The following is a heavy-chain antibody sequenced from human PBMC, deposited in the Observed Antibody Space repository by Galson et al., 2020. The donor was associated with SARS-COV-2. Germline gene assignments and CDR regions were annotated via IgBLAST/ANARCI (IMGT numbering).Heavy chain of an antibody. V-gene: IGHV4-39*01. CDR2: IYYSGST. D-gene: IGHD3-16*02. J-gene: IGHJ2*01. CDR1: SISSSSYY. Sequence: SISSSSYYWGWIRQPPGKGLEWIGSIYYSGSTYYNPSLKSRVTISVDTSKNQFSLKLSSVTAADTAVYYCARRLITFGGVIVKEWYFDLWGRGTLVTVSS. CDR3: ARRLITFGGVIVKEWYFDL.